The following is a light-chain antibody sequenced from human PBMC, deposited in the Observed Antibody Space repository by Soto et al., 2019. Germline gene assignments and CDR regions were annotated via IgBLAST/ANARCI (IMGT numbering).Light chain of an antibody. CDR2: EVI. V-gene: IGLV2-14*01. Sequence: QSALTKPAAVSGSPGQSIAMSCTGTSSDVGGYNYVSWYQQHPGRAPKLMIDEVINRPSGVSNRFSGSKSGNTASLTISGLQAEDEADYYCSSYTSSTTYVFGTGTKVTVL. CDR3: SSYTSSTTYV. J-gene: IGLJ1*01. CDR1: SSDVGGYNY.